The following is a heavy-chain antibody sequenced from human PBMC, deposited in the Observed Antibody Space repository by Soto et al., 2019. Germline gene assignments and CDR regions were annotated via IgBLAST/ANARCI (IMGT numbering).Heavy chain of an antibody. CDR2: IYYSGST. D-gene: IGHD2-15*01. Sequence: SETLSRTCTVSGGSISSGDYYWSGIRQPPXKGLEWIGYIYYSGSTYYNPSLKSRVTISVDTSKNQFSLKLNSVTAADTAVYYCARGGPTGGSYKYNLFDPWGQGTLVTAPQ. J-gene: IGHJ5*02. CDR3: ARGGPTGGSYKYNLFDP. V-gene: IGHV4-30-4*01. CDR1: GGSISSGDYY.